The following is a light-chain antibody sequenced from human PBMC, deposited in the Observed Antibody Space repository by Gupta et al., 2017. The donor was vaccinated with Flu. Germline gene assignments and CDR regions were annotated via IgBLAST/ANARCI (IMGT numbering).Light chain of an antibody. J-gene: IGKJ2*03. V-gene: IGKV1-8*01. CDR1: QGISSY. Sequence: AIRMTQSPSXFSASTGDRVTITCRASQGISSYLAWYQQKPGKAPKLLIYAASTLQSGVPSRFSGSGSGTDFTLTISCLQSEDFTTYYCQQYYSYGSYSFGQGTKLEIK. CDR3: QQYYSYGSYS. CDR2: AAS.